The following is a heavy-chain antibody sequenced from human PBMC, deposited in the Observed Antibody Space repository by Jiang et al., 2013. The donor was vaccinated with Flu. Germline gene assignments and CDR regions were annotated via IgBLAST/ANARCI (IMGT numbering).Heavy chain of an antibody. J-gene: IGHJ4*02. D-gene: IGHD5-12*01. CDR2: IDPSDSYT. CDR3: ARRWSSGYYSRSNYFDY. V-gene: IGHV5-10-1*03. Sequence: VQLVESGAEVKKPGESLRISCEGSGYSFTNYWINWVRQMPGKGLEWLGRIDPSDSYTNYNPSFRGHVTISSDMSVNTVYLQWDSLQSSDSAIYYCARRWSSGYYSRSNYFDYWGQGTLVTVSS. CDR1: GYSFTNYW.